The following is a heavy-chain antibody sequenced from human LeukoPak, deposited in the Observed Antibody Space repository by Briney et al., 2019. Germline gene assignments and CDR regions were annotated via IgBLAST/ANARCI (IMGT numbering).Heavy chain of an antibody. J-gene: IGHJ6*03. D-gene: IGHD4-11*01. CDR2: INPNSGGT. Sequence: ASVKVSCKASGYTFTGYYMHWVRQAPGQGLEWMGWINPNSGGTNYAQKFQGRVTMTRDTSISTAYMELSRLRSDDTAVYYCARDPSPYSNYVYYYMDVWGKGTTVTISS. CDR1: GYTFTGYY. CDR3: ARDPSPYSNYVYYYMDV. V-gene: IGHV1-2*02.